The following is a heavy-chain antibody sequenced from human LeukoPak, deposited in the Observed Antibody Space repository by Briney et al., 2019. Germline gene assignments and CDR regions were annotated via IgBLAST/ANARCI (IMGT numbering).Heavy chain of an antibody. CDR3: ARRPDGYNYDY. D-gene: IGHD5-24*01. CDR2: IYYSGST. J-gene: IGHJ4*02. V-gene: IGHV4-59*08. Sequence: PSETLSLTCTVSGGSLSSYYRSWIRQPPGKGLEWIGYIYYSGSTNYNPSLKSRVTISVDTSKNQFSLKLSSVTAADTAVYYCARRPDGYNYDYWGQGTLVTVSS. CDR1: GGSLSSYY.